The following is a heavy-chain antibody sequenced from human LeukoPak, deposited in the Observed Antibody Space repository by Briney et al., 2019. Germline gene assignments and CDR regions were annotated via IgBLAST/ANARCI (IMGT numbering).Heavy chain of an antibody. CDR3: AKDQGDNGYDSSGYYYT. Sequence: GSLRLSCAASGFTFSSYGMHWVRQAPGKGLEWVAFIRYDGSNKYYADSVKGRFTISRDNSKNTLYLQMNSLRAEDTAVYYCAKDQGDNGYDSSGYYYTWGQGTLVTVSS. D-gene: IGHD3-22*01. J-gene: IGHJ5*02. V-gene: IGHV3-30*02. CDR2: IRYDGSNK. CDR1: GFTFSSYG.